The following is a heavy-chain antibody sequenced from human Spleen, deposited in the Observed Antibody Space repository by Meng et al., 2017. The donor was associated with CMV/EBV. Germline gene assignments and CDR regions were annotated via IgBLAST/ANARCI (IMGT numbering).Heavy chain of an antibody. CDR3: TRETGEAFWSGSHDS. J-gene: IGHJ4*02. Sequence: SETLSLTCTVSGGSVSSSYYWSWIRQTPGKGLEWIGYIYHSRSTNYNPSLKSPVTMSVDTSKNQFSLKLSSVTAADTAVYYCTRETGEAFWSGSHDSWGQGKLVTVSS. D-gene: IGHD3-3*01. CDR2: IYHSRST. CDR1: GGSVSSSYY. V-gene: IGHV4-61*01.